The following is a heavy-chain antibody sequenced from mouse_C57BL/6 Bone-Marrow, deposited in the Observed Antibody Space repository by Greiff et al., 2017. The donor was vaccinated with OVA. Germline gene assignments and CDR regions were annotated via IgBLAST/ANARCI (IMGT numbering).Heavy chain of an antibody. Sequence: DVHPVESEGGLVQPGSSMKLSCTASGFTFSDYYMAWVRQVPEKGLEWVANINYDGSSTYYLDSLKSRFIISRDNAKNILYLQMSSLKSEDTATYYCARGGWDWYFDVWGTGTTVTVSS. J-gene: IGHJ1*03. CDR3: ARGGWDWYFDV. D-gene: IGHD3-3*01. CDR2: INYDGSST. V-gene: IGHV5-16*01. CDR1: GFTFSDYY.